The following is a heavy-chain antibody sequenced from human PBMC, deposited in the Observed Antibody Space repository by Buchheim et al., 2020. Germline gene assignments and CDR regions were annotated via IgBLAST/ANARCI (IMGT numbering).Heavy chain of an antibody. CDR1: GFTFSSYA. CDR3: ATGMTTVTYYYYYYGMDV. CDR2: ISGSGGCT. V-gene: IGHV3-23*01. D-gene: IGHD4-17*01. J-gene: IGHJ6*02. Sequence: EVQLLESGGGLVQPGGSLRLSCAASGFTFSSYAMSWVRQAPGKGLEWVSAISGSGGCTYYADSVQGRFTISRDNSKNTLYLQMNSLRAEDTAVYYCATGMTTVTYYYYYYGMDVWGQGTT.